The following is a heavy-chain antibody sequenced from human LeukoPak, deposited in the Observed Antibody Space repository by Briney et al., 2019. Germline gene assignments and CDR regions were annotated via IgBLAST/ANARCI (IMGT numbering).Heavy chain of an antibody. Sequence: ASVKVSCKVSGYTLSELSMHGVRQVPGKGLEWMGGFDPEDGDTIYAQKFQGRVSMTEDTSTDTAYMELSSLRSEDTAVYYCTTANYDSSGYYFGANFDSWGQGTLVTVSS. D-gene: IGHD3-22*01. J-gene: IGHJ4*02. CDR2: FDPEDGDT. V-gene: IGHV1-24*01. CDR1: GYTLSELS. CDR3: TTANYDSSGYYFGANFDS.